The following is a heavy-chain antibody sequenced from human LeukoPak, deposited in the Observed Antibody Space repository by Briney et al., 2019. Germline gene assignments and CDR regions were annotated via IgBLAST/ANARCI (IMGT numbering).Heavy chain of an antibody. CDR2: ISSGASTK. CDR1: GFTFSSYS. J-gene: IGHJ4*02. V-gene: IGHV3-48*02. CDR3: ARAKSGSGSYLSFDY. Sequence: PGGSLRLSCAASGFTFSSYSMNWVRQAPGKGLEWISYISSGASTKYYADSVKGRFTISRDNAKNSLYLQMNSLRDEDTAVYYCARAKSGSGSYLSFDYWGQGTLVTVSS. D-gene: IGHD3-10*01.